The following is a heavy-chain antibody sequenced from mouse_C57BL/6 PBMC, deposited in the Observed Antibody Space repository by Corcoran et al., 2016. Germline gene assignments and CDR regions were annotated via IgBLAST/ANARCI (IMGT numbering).Heavy chain of an antibody. V-gene: IGHV8-8*01. CDR3: SRRGYYYGSSCVGFDV. D-gene: IGHD1-1*01. CDR1: GFSLSTFGMG. Sequence: QVTLKESGPGILQPSQTLSLTCSFSGFSLSTFGMGVGWIRQPSGKGLEWLAHIWWDDDKYYNPALKSRRTISKDTSKNQVFLKIANVDTADTATYYCSRRGYYYGSSCVGFDVGGTGTTVTVSS. J-gene: IGHJ1*03. CDR2: IWWDDDK.